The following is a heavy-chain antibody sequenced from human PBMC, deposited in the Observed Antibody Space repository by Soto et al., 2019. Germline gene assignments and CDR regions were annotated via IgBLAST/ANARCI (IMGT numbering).Heavy chain of an antibody. V-gene: IGHV4-31*03. CDR2: IYYSGST. J-gene: IGHJ4*02. Sequence: PSETLSLTCTVSGGSISSGGYYWSWIRQHPGKGLEWIGYIYYSGSTYYNPSLKSRVTISVDTSKNQFSLKLSSVTAADTAVYYCARDREGSSSPSFFDYWGQGTLVTVSS. CDR1: GGSISSGGYY. CDR3: ARDREGSSSPSFFDY. D-gene: IGHD6-6*01.